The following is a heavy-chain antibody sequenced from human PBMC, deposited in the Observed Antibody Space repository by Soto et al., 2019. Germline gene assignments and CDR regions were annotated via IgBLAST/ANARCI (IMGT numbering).Heavy chain of an antibody. D-gene: IGHD4-17*01. V-gene: IGHV3-33*01. Sequence: GGSLRLSCAASGFTFSSYGMHWVRQAPGKGLEWVAVIWYDGSNKYYADSVKGRFTISRDNSKNTLYLQMNSLRAEDTAVYYCAAGPTVMYYFDYWGQGTLVTVSS. J-gene: IGHJ4*02. CDR3: AAGPTVMYYFDY. CDR1: GFTFSSYG. CDR2: IWYDGSNK.